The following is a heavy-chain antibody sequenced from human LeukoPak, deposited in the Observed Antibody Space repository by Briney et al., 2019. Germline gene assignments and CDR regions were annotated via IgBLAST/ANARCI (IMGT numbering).Heavy chain of an antibody. CDR2: IIPIFGTA. D-gene: IGHD2-8*01. CDR1: GGTFSSYA. Sequence: SVKVSCKASGGTFSSYAISWVRRAPGQGLEWMGGIIPIFGTANYAQKFQGRVTITADESTSTAYMELSSLRSEDTAVYYCARGGYCTNGVCRPLRWFDPWGQGTLVTVSS. CDR3: ARGGYCTNGVCRPLRWFDP. V-gene: IGHV1-69*13. J-gene: IGHJ5*02.